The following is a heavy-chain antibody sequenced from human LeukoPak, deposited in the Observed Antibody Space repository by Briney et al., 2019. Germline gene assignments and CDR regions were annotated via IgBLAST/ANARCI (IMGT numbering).Heavy chain of an antibody. V-gene: IGHV3-53*01. CDR1: GFTVSSNY. CDR3: AKTIVGVTNWFDP. Sequence: GGSLRLSCAASGFTVSSNYIXXVGQAPGKGLXXVSVIYSGGNTYYADSVKGRXTTSSDNSKNTLYLQMNSLRAEDTAVYYCAKTIVGVTNWFDPWGQGTLVTVSS. CDR2: IYSGGNT. J-gene: IGHJ5*02. D-gene: IGHD1-26*01.